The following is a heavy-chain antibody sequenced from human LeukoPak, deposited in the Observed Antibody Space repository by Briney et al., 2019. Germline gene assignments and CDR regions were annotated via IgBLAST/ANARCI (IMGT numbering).Heavy chain of an antibody. Sequence: VASVKVSCKASGYTFTGYYMHWVRQAPGQGLEWMGWINPNSGGTNYAQKFQGRVTMTRDTSISTAYMELSRLRSDDTAVYYCAREGPYCSSTSCSPDYWGQGTLVTVSS. CDR2: INPNSGGT. CDR3: AREGPYCSSTSCSPDY. V-gene: IGHV1-2*02. D-gene: IGHD2-2*01. CDR1: GYTFTGYY. J-gene: IGHJ4*02.